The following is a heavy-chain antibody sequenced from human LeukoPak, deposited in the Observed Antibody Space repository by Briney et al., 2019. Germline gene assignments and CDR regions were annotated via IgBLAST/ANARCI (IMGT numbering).Heavy chain of an antibody. CDR3: AGRSYSGYDSLSGMDV. CDR1: GFTVSSNY. D-gene: IGHD5-12*01. V-gene: IGHV3-53*04. Sequence: GGSLRLSCAASGFTVSSNYMSWVRQAPGKGLEWVSVIYSGGSTYYADSVKGRFTISRHNSKNTLYLQMNSLRAEDTAVYYCAGRSYSGYDSLSGMDVWGQGTTVTVSS. CDR2: IYSGGST. J-gene: IGHJ6*02.